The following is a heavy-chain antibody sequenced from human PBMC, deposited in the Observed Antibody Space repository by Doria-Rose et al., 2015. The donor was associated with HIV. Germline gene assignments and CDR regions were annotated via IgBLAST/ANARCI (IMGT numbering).Heavy chain of an antibody. J-gene: IGHJ4*02. Sequence: VQLVESGGGLVRPGGSLRLSCATSGFTFSSHRINWVRQAPGKGLEWVSSISSTSAYINYADSVRGRFTTSRDNARNPLYLQMDSLRAEDTAIYYCATGVTLDYWGQGTLVTVSS. CDR1: GFTFSSHR. CDR3: ATGVTLDY. CDR2: ISSTSAYI. V-gene: IGHV3-21*01. D-gene: IGHD3-10*01.